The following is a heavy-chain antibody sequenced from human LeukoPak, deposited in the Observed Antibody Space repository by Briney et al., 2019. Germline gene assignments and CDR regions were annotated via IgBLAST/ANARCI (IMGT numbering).Heavy chain of an antibody. J-gene: IGHJ4*02. V-gene: IGHV7-4-1*02. CDR3: ARNGDGSSWYSYYFDY. CDR2: INTNTENP. D-gene: IGHD6-13*01. Sequence: ASVKVSCKASGYTFTSYAMNWVRQAPGQGPEWMGWINTNTENPTYAQGFTGRFVFSLDTSVSTAYLQISSLKAEDTAVYYCARNGDGSSWYSYYFDYWGQGTLVTVSS. CDR1: GYTFTSYA.